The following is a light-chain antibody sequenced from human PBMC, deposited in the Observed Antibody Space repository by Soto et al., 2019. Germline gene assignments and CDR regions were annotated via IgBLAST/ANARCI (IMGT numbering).Light chain of an antibody. V-gene: IGKV3-15*01. J-gene: IGKJ1*01. CDR1: QSLSSN. CDR2: GAS. CDR3: QQYATSPRT. Sequence: EIVMTQSPATLSVSPGERATLSCRASQSLSSNLAWFQQKPGQAPRLLVYGASTRAAGIPARFSGSGSGAEFTLTISSLQSEDFAVYYCQQYATSPRTFGQGTKVDI.